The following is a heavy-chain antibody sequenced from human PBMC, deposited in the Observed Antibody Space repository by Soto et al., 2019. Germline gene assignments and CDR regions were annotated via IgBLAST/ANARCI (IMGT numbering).Heavy chain of an antibody. CDR2: INPSGCST. V-gene: IGHV1-46*01. CDR1: GCNFXSYY. J-gene: IGHJ6*02. D-gene: IGHD3-9*01. Sequence: ASVNVSWETYGCNFXSYYMHWPRXAPGQGLQWMGIINPSGCSTSFPQQCQXSVTMTRDTSTSTVYIELSSLRSEDTAVYYCASDIVTGYSPPWGMDVWGQGTTVTVSS. CDR3: ASDIVTGYSPPWGMDV.